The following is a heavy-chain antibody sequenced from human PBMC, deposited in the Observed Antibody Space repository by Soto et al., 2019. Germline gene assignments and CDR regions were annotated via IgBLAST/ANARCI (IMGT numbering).Heavy chain of an antibody. CDR2: INHSGST. Sequence: QVQLQQWGAGLLKPSETLSLTCAVYGGSFSGYYWSWIRQPPGKGLEWIGEINHSGSTNYNPSLKRRVTISVDTSQHQFSLKLRSVTAADTAVYYCARGRWLRSSFDYWGQGTLVTVSS. D-gene: IGHD5-12*01. V-gene: IGHV4-34*01. CDR3: ARGRWLRSSFDY. J-gene: IGHJ4*02. CDR1: GGSFSGYY.